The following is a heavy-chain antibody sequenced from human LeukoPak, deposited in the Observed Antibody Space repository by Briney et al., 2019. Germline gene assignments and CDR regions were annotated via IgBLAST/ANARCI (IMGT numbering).Heavy chain of an antibody. Sequence: GGSLRLSCAASGLTFSNAWMRWVRRAAGKGREWGGGMKSKTDGGTTDYAAPVKGKFTSSREDKKNRLYMQIDSRKTGDTPVYYSTSFGSYRLYYWGQGTLVTVSS. J-gene: IGHJ4*02. V-gene: IGHV3-15*01. CDR1: GLTFSNAW. D-gene: IGHD3-16*02. CDR3: TSFGSYRLYY. CDR2: MKSKTDGGTT.